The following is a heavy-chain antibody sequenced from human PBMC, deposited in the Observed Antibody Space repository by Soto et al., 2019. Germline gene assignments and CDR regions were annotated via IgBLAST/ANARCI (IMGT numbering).Heavy chain of an antibody. V-gene: IGHV1-2*02. CDR2: INPNSGGT. J-gene: IGHJ3*02. D-gene: IGHD2-8*01. CDR3: ARVGGGLTVYGAFDI. CDR1: GYTFTGYY. Sequence: VASVKVSCKASGYTFTGYYMHWVRQAPGQGLEWMGWINPNSGGTNYARKFQGRVTMTRDTSISTAYMELRSLRSDDTAVYYCARVGGGLTVYGAFDIWGQGTMVTVSS.